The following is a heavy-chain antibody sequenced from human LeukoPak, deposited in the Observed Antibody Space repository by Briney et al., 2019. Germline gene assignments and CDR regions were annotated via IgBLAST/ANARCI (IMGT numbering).Heavy chain of an antibody. Sequence: GGSLRLSCAASGFTFDDYVMSWVRQAPGKGLEWVSGINWNGGSTGYGDSVKGRFTISRDNSKNTLYLQMNSLRAEDTAVYYCAIVSGTGGFDYWGQGTLVTVSS. CDR3: AIVSGTGGFDY. D-gene: IGHD3-10*01. CDR2: INWNGGST. V-gene: IGHV3-20*04. J-gene: IGHJ4*02. CDR1: GFTFDDYV.